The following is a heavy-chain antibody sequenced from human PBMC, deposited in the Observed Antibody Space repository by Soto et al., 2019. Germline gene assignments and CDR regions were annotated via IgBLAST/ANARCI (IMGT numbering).Heavy chain of an antibody. Sequence: PGESLKISCEGSGYSLTTHWINWVRQMPGKGLEWMGRIDPGDSDTRYSPSFQGQVTISVDKSISTAYLQWSSLKASDTAMYYCARHEQSISPGSNYYGMDVWGQGTTVTVSS. V-gene: IGHV5-51*01. J-gene: IGHJ6*02. D-gene: IGHD3-3*02. CDR3: ARHEQSISPGSNYYGMDV. CDR2: IDPGDSDT. CDR1: GYSLTTHW.